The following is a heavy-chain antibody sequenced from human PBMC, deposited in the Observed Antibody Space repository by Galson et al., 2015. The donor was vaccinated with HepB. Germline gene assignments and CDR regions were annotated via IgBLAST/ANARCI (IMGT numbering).Heavy chain of an antibody. CDR2: IWYDGSNK. CDR3: ARGGYHDVLLWFGELLSFSYFDY. CDR1: GFTFSSNA. D-gene: IGHD3-10*01. Sequence: SLRLSCADPGFTFSSNAMHWVRQAPGKGLEWVAVIWYDGSNKYYADSVKGRFTISRDNSKNTLYLQMNSLRAEDTAVYYCARGGYHDVLLWFGELLSFSYFDYWGQGTLVTVSS. J-gene: IGHJ4*02. V-gene: IGHV3-33*08.